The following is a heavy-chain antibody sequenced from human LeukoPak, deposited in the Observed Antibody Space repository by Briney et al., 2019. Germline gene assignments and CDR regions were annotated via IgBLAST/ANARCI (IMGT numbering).Heavy chain of an antibody. Sequence: SVKVSCKASGGTFSSYAISWVRQAPGQGLEWMGGIIPIFGTANYAQKFQGRVTITADESTSTAYMELSSLRSEDTAVYYCARSSIAALGNYYYGMDVWGQGTTVTVSS. V-gene: IGHV1-69*13. CDR1: GGTFSSYA. D-gene: IGHD6-6*01. J-gene: IGHJ6*02. CDR3: ARSSIAALGNYYYGMDV. CDR2: IIPIFGTA.